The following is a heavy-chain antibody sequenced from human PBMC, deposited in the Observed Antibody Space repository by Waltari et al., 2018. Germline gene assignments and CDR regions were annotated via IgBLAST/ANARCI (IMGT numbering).Heavy chain of an antibody. D-gene: IGHD3-16*01. J-gene: IGHJ4*02. CDR2: IYHSGGT. CDR1: GYSISSGYY. CDR3: ARRGGTVPWGDFDY. V-gene: IGHV4-38-2*01. Sequence: QVQLQESGPGLVKPSETLSLTCAVSGYSISSGYYWGWLRQPPGKGLEWIGSIYHSGGTYDNPSLKSRVTISVDTSKNQFSLKLSAVTAADTAVYYCARRGGTVPWGDFDYWGQGTLVTVSS.